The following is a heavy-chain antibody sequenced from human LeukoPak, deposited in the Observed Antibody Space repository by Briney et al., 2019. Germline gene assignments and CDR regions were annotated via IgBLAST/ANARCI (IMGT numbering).Heavy chain of an antibody. Sequence: GGSLRLSCAASGFTVSSNYMNWVRQAPGKGLEWVSVIYSGGSTYYADSVKGRFTISRDNSKNTLYLQMNSLRAEDTAVYYCAKDLEATVTPDAFDIWGQGTMVTVSS. V-gene: IGHV3-53*01. CDR3: AKDLEATVTPDAFDI. CDR2: IYSGGST. J-gene: IGHJ3*02. D-gene: IGHD4-17*01. CDR1: GFTVSSNY.